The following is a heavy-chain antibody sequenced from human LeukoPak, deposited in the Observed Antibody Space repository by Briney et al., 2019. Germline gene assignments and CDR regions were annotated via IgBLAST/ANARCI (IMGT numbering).Heavy chain of an antibody. J-gene: IGHJ4*02. CDR1: GFSFTNYG. CDR2: MSSSGRNK. D-gene: IGHD3-3*01. Sequence: PGGSLRLSCAASGFSFTNYGKSWVRQPPGKGLEWVSVMSSSGRNKNYAESVKGRFPISRDNSKNTVHLQINDLRAEDTATYYCTKGAQYDYLSGYTIEYFDVWGQGTLVSVSS. V-gene: IGHV3-23*01. CDR3: TKGAQYDYLSGYTIEYFDV.